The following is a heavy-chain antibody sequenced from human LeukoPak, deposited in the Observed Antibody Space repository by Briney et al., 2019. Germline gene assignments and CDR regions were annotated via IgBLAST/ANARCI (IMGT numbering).Heavy chain of an antibody. CDR2: INPNSGGT. D-gene: IGHD3-16*02. Sequence: ASVKVFCKASGYTFTGYYMHWARQAPGQGLEWMGWINPNSGGTNYAQKFQGRVTMTRDTSISTAYMELSRLRSDDTAVYYCARGAYYDYVWGSYRYSMNGFDYWGQGTLVTVSS. CDR3: ARGAYYDYVWGSYRYSMNGFDY. CDR1: GYTFTGYY. V-gene: IGHV1-2*02. J-gene: IGHJ4*02.